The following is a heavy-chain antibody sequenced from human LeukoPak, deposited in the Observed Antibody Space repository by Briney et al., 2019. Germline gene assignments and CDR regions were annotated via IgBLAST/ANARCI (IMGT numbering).Heavy chain of an antibody. J-gene: IGHJ3*02. CDR2: LTDSGGTT. CDR1: GFTFSSYA. V-gene: IGHV3-23*01. CDR3: AKKRDAFDI. D-gene: IGHD5-24*01. Sequence: GGSLRLSCVASGFTFSSYAMGWVRQAPGKRPEWVSSLTDSGGTTYYVDSVKGRFTISRDNSKNTLYLHMNSPRAEGTTMYYCAKKRDAFDIWGQGTVVAVSS.